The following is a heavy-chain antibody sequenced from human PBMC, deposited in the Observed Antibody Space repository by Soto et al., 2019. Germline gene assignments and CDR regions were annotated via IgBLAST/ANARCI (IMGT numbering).Heavy chain of an antibody. J-gene: IGHJ4*02. CDR2: ISNDGSNK. Sequence: QVQLVESGGGVVQPGRSLRLSCAASGFTFSSYTMHWVRQAPGKGLEWVAVISNDGSNKYYADSVKGRFTISRDNSKHTLYLQMNSLRAEDTAVYYCVRESRSYSPLDYWGQGTLVTVSS. V-gene: IGHV3-30-3*01. CDR3: VRESRSYSPLDY. CDR1: GFTFSSYT. D-gene: IGHD1-26*01.